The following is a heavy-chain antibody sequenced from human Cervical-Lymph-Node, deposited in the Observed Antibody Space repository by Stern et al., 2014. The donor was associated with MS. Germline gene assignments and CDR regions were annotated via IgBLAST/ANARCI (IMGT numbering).Heavy chain of an antibody. D-gene: IGHD5-12*01. Sequence: QVQLQESGPGLLKPSETLSLTCTVSGYSISGGYYWGWVRQPPGKGLEWIGNVYHRGSPYYSPSLKSRVTISQDTSKTQFSLKLNSVTAADTAVYYCARGEWLRTFDAFDIWGQGTMVTVSS. V-gene: IGHV4-38-2*02. CDR2: VYHRGSP. J-gene: IGHJ3*02. CDR1: GYSISGGYY. CDR3: ARGEWLRTFDAFDI.